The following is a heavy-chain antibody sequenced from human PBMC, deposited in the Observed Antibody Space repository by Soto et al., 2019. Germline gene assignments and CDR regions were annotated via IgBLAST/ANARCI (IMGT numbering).Heavy chain of an antibody. J-gene: IGHJ1*01. D-gene: IGHD2-21*02. Sequence: ASVKVSCKASGYTFTNNVINWVRQAPGQGLEWMGWMNPNSGNTGYAQKLQGRVTMTTDTSTSTAYMELRSLRSDDTAVYYCARDLAYCGGDCYSGGEYFQHWGQGTLVTVSS. CDR3: ARDLAYCGGDCYSGGEYFQH. V-gene: IGHV1-8*01. CDR1: GYTFTNNV. CDR2: MNPNSGNT.